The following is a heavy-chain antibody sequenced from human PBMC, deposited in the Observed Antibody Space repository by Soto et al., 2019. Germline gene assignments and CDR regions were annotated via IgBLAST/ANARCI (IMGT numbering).Heavy chain of an antibody. Sequence: QVQLQESGPGLVKPPETLSLTCTVSGGSFSNYHWSWIRQPPGKGLEWIGYINSDGYTNYNPSLKSRSTKPLDTAKTHFSLRLSSVTAPDTAVYSCATYLGGGSGRGYWGQGTLVTVSS. V-gene: IGHV4-59*08. CDR1: GGSFSNYH. CDR3: ATYLGGGSGRGY. CDR2: INSDGYT. J-gene: IGHJ4*02. D-gene: IGHD3-10*01.